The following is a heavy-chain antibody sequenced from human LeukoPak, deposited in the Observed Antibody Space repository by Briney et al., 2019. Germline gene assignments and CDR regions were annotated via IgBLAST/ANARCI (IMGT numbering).Heavy chain of an antibody. CDR1: GGSISSDY. Sequence: PSETLSVTCTVSGGSISSDYWSWIRQPPGKGREWIAYFYYSGSPNYNPSLRSETTISFTTSKKDFFLLLSSISAATTAVYYVRRHARGNEHFDSWGQGTLVTVSS. CDR2: FYYSGSP. V-gene: IGHV4-59*08. CDR3: RRHARGNEHFDS. J-gene: IGHJ4*01. D-gene: IGHD1-1*01.